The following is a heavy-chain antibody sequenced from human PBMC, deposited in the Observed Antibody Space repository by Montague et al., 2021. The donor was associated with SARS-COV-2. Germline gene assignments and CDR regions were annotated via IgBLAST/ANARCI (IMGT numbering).Heavy chain of an antibody. CDR1: GGSMSDQY. D-gene: IGHD3-10*01. CDR3: ARAVSVRRAVNWFDP. Sequence: SETRSLTCTVAGGSMSDQYWSWIRQPPGKGLEWLAYIYYSGGINSNASLKSRVSMSVDTSKNQCSLKLASVTAADTAAYYCARAVSVRRAVNWFDPWGQGTLVTVSS. V-gene: IGHV4-59*11. CDR2: IYYSGGI. J-gene: IGHJ5*02.